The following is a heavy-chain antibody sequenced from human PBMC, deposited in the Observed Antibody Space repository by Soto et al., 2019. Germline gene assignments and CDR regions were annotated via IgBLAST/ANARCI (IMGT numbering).Heavy chain of an antibody. J-gene: IGHJ5*02. V-gene: IGHV1-8*01. Sequence: GASVKVSCKASGYTFTSYDINWVRQATGQGLEWMGWMNPNSGNTGYAQKFQGRVTMTRNTSISTAYMELSSLRSEDTAVYYCARMESYTEWLLYRYNWFDPWGQGTLVTVSS. CDR3: ARMESYTEWLLYRYNWFDP. CDR1: GYTFTSYD. D-gene: IGHD3-3*01. CDR2: MNPNSGNT.